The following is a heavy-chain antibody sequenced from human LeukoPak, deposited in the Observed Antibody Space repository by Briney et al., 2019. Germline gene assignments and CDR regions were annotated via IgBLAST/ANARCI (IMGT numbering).Heavy chain of an antibody. Sequence: ASVKVSCKASGYTFTSYGTSWVRQAPGQGLEWMGWISAYNGNTNYAQKLQGRVTMTADTSTSTAYMELRSLRSDDTAVYYCARVSCSSTSCYSAFDYWGQGTLVTVSS. D-gene: IGHD2-2*01. J-gene: IGHJ4*02. V-gene: IGHV1-18*01. CDR2: ISAYNGNT. CDR1: GYTFTSYG. CDR3: ARVSCSSTSCYSAFDY.